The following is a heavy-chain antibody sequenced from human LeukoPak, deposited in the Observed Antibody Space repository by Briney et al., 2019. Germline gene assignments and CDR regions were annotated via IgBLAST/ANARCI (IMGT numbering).Heavy chain of an antibody. V-gene: IGHV3-7*01. J-gene: IGHJ4*02. CDR3: ARKTYYYDNTKGYFDY. Sequence: LPGGSLGLSCAASGFTFSSYWMTWVRQAPGKGLEWVANIKQDGSEKSYVDSVKGRFTISRDNAKNSLYLQMDSLRAEDTAMYYCARKTYYYDNTKGYFDYWGPGTLVTVSS. CDR1: GFTFSSYW. D-gene: IGHD3-22*01. CDR2: IKQDGSEK.